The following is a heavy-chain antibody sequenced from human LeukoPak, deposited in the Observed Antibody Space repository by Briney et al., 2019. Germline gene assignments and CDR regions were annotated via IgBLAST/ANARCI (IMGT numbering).Heavy chain of an antibody. Sequence: PPETLSLTCTVPGGSISGYYWSSIRQPPGKGPEWIGYIYYSGSTNYNPSLKSRVTISVDTSKNQFSLKLSSVTAADTAVYYCARHICTGGSCYWFDPWGQGTLVTVSS. V-gene: IGHV4-59*08. J-gene: IGHJ5*02. CDR1: GGSISGYY. D-gene: IGHD2-15*01. CDR3: ARHICTGGSCYWFDP. CDR2: IYYSGST.